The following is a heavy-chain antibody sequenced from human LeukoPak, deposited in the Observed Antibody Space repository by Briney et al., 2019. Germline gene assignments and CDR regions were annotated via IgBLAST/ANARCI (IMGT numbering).Heavy chain of an antibody. CDR3: ARYRNEALFAFDI. CDR1: GGSISSSSYY. V-gene: IGHV4-61*02. CDR2: IYTSGST. J-gene: IGHJ3*02. Sequence: PSETLSLTCTVSGGSISSSSYYWSWIRQPGGKGLEWIGRIYTSGSTNYNPSLKSRVTISVDTSKNQFSLRLNSVTAADTAVYYCARYRNEALFAFDIWGQGTMVTVSS. D-gene: IGHD1-14*01.